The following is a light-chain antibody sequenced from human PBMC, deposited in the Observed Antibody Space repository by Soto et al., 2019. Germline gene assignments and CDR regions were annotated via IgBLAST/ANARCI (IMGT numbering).Light chain of an antibody. CDR1: ESVSRN. V-gene: IGKV3-15*01. J-gene: IGKJ4*01. CDR2: AAS. CDR3: QQYNKWPLT. Sequence: EIVMTQSPATLSVSPGERATLSCRASESVSRNLAWYQQKPGQAPRLLIYAASTRATDIAARISGSGSGTEFTLTISSLQSEDFAVYSCQQYNKWPLTFGGGTKVEIK.